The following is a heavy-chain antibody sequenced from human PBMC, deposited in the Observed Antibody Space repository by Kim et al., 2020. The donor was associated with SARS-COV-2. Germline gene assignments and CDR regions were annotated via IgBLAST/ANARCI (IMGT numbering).Heavy chain of an antibody. CDR3: AKDRGYEMSFYYLEY. J-gene: IGHJ4*02. V-gene: IGHV3-30*04. D-gene: IGHD3-10*01. CDR2: ISYGGSNK. Sequence: GGSLRLSCAASGLTFSSYAMNWVRQAPGKGLQWVSLISYGGSNKYYADSVKGRFTISRDNSQNTLYLQMNSLRPDDTAVYYCAKDRGYEMSFYYLEYWGQGTLVSVSS. CDR1: GLTFSSYA.